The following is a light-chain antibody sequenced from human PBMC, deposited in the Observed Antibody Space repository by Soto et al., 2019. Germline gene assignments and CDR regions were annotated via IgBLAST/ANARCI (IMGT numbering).Light chain of an antibody. CDR1: QDISHY. CDR3: QHYDSLPYT. CDR2: DAS. J-gene: IGKJ2*01. Sequence: DIQMTQSPSSLSASVGDRVTITCQASQDISHYLNWYQQKPGKAPKLLVYDASTLETGVPSRFSGSGSGTDFTFTISSLRPEDIATYSCQHYDSLPYTFAQGTNLEIK. V-gene: IGKV1-33*01.